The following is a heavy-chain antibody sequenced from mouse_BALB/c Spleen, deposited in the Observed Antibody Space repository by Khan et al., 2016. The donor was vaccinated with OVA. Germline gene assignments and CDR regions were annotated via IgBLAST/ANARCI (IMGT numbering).Heavy chain of an antibody. CDR2: ISSDGDYT. D-gene: IGHD4-1*01. CDR3: ASHLTGSVDY. CDR1: GFTFSSYS. Sequence: EVELVESGGDLVKPGGSLKLSCAASGFTFSSYSMSWVRQTPDKRLEWVATISSDGDYTYYPDSVKGRFTISRNNAKNTLYLQMSSLKSEDTAMDYCASHLTGSVDYWGQGTLVTVSA. J-gene: IGHJ3*01. V-gene: IGHV5-6*01.